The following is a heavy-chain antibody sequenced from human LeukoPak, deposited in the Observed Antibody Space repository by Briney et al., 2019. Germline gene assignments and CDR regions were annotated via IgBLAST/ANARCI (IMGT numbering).Heavy chain of an antibody. D-gene: IGHD3-10*01. J-gene: IGHJ3*02. V-gene: IGHV1-69*04. Sequence: SVKVSCRASGGTFSSYAISWVRQAPGQGLEWMGRIIPILGIANYAQKFQGRVTITADKSTSTAYMELSSLRSEDTAVYYCAREAYGSGSYAFDIWGQGTMVTVSS. CDR1: GGTFSSYA. CDR3: AREAYGSGSYAFDI. CDR2: IIPILGIA.